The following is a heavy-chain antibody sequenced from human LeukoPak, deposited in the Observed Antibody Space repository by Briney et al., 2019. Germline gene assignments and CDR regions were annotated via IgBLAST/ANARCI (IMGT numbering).Heavy chain of an antibody. CDR2: ISSSGSTI. J-gene: IGHJ4*02. CDR3: AREEDIVVVPAATFDY. CDR1: GFTFSDYY. V-gene: IGHV3-11*04. Sequence: GGSLRLSCIASGFTFSDYYMSWIRQAPGKGLEWVSYISSSGSTIYYADSVKGRFTISRDNAKNSLYLQMNSLRAEDTAVYYCAREEDIVVVPAATFDYWGQGTLVTVSS. D-gene: IGHD2-2*01.